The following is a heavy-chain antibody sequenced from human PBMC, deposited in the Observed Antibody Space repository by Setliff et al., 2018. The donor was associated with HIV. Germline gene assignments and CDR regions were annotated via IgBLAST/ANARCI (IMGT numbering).Heavy chain of an antibody. Sequence: SVKVSCKASGGTLSSCGISWVRQAPGQGLEWMGRIIPLFGTVDYAQKFQGRVTITADTTTSTAYMELSRLRSEDTAIYYCARDIVVVPAAAVRNYYYYMDVWGKGTTVTVSS. CDR3: ARDIVVVPAAAVRNYYYYMDV. D-gene: IGHD2-2*01. CDR1: GGTLSSCG. CDR2: IIPLFGTV. J-gene: IGHJ6*03. V-gene: IGHV1-69*06.